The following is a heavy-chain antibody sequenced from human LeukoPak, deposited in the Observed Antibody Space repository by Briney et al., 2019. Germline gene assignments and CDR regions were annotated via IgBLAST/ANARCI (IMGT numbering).Heavy chain of an antibody. CDR1: GGSFSGYY. CDR2: INHSGST. CDR3: ARMGVGWYSSGSTDSGYFDY. Sequence: SETLSLTCAVYGGSFSGYYWSWIRQPPGKGLEWIGEINHSGSTNYNPSLKSRVTISVDTSKNQFSLKLSSVTAADTAVYYCARMGVGWYSSGSTDSGYFDYWGQGTLVTVSS. D-gene: IGHD6-19*01. V-gene: IGHV4-34*01. J-gene: IGHJ4*02.